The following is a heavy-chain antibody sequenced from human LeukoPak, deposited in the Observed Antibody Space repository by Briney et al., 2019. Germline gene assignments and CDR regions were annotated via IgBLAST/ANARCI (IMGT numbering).Heavy chain of an antibody. J-gene: IGHJ4*02. CDR1: GGSISSSSYY. CDR3: ARLEVVPAALDY. Sequence: SETLSLTCTVSGGSISSSSYYWGWICQPPGKGLEWIGSIYYSGSTYYNPSLKSRATISVDTSKNQFSLKLSSVTAADTAVYYCARLEVVPAALDYWGQGTLVTVSS. CDR2: IYYSGST. V-gene: IGHV4-39*01. D-gene: IGHD2-2*01.